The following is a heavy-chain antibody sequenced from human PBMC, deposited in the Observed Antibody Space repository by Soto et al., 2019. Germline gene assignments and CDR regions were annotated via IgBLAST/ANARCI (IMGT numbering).Heavy chain of an antibody. V-gene: IGHV3-7*01. J-gene: IGHJ4*02. CDR1: GFTLSSYW. CDR2: IKQDGSEQ. CDR3: ARGSSLNY. D-gene: IGHD6-13*01. Sequence: EVQLVESGGGLVQPGGSLRLSCVGSGFTLSSYWMSWARQAPGKGLEWLANIKQDGSEQHYVDSVKGRFSISRDNAQNSQFLHMSSLRDEDTAVYYCARGSSLNYWGQGTLVTVSS.